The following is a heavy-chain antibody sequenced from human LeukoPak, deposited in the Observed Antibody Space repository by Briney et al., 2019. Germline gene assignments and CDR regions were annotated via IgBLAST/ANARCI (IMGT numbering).Heavy chain of an antibody. CDR1: GGTFSSYA. Sequence: GASVKVSCKASGGTFSSYAISWVRQAPGQGLEWMGGIIPIFGTTNYAQKFQGRVTITADESTSTAYMELNSLRSEDTAVYYCAVIAARNDAFDIWGQGTMVTVSS. CDR3: AVIAARNDAFDI. J-gene: IGHJ3*02. CDR2: IIPIFGTT. V-gene: IGHV1-69*13. D-gene: IGHD6-6*01.